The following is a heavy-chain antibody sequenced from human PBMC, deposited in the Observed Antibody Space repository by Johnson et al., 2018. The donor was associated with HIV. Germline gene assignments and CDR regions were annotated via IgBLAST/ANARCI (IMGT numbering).Heavy chain of an antibody. D-gene: IGHD4-11*01. CDR3: ARGLGWDTNLAFDI. CDR1: GFTFSTYD. CDR2: IGTIGDP. V-gene: IGHV3-13*05. Sequence: VQLVESGGGLVQPGGSLRLSCAASGFTFSTYDMHWVRQAPGKGLEWVSFIGTIGDPQYAGSVKGRFTTSRENAKNSFFLQMNSLRDADTAVYYCARGLGWDTNLAFDIWGQGTMVTVSS. J-gene: IGHJ3*02.